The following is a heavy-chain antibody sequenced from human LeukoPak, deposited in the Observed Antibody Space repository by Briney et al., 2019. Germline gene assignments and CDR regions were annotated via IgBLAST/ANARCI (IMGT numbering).Heavy chain of an antibody. CDR1: GYTFTSYG. CDR2: ISAYNGNT. J-gene: IGHJ4*02. Sequence: GASVKVSCKASGYTFTSYGISWVRQAPGQGLEWMGWISAYNGNTNYAQKLRGRVTMTTDTSTSTAYMELRSLRSDDTAVYYCARAQVSGDSSGYYYVDFDYWGQGTLVTVSS. CDR3: ARAQVSGDSSGYYYVDFDY. V-gene: IGHV1-18*01. D-gene: IGHD3-22*01.